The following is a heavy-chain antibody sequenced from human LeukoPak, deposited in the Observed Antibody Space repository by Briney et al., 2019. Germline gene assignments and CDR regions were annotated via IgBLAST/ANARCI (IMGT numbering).Heavy chain of an antibody. Sequence: SETLSLTCTVSGGFISSYYWSWIRQPPGKGLEWIGYIYYSGSTNYNPSLKSRVTISVDTSKNQFSLKLSSVTAADTAVYYCARDSGRSDFDYWGQGTLVTVSS. D-gene: IGHD3-10*01. V-gene: IGHV4-59*01. CDR1: GGFISSYY. CDR3: ARDSGRSDFDY. J-gene: IGHJ4*02. CDR2: IYYSGST.